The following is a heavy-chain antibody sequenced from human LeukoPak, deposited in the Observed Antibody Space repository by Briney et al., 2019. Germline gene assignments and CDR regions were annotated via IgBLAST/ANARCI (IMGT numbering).Heavy chain of an antibody. CDR2: IYSGGST. Sequence: GGSLRLSRAASGFTVSSNYMSWVRQAPGKGLEWVSVIYSGGSTYYADSVKGRFTIPRDNSKNTLYLQMNSLRAEDTAVYYCARERALPGEYYYFDYWGQGTLVTVSS. CDR3: ARERALPGEYYYFDY. CDR1: GFTVSSNY. J-gene: IGHJ4*02. D-gene: IGHD2/OR15-2a*01. V-gene: IGHV3-53*01.